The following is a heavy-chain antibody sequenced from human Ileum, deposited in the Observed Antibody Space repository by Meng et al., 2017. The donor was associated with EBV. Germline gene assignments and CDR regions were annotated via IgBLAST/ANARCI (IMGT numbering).Heavy chain of an antibody. CDR1: GFTFRNYG. CDR2: ISYDGNNK. D-gene: IGHD3-10*01. J-gene: IGHJ4*02. Sequence: ALLVESGGGVVQPGRSLILSCEASGFTFRNYGMHWVRQAPGKGLEWVAVISYDGNNKYYADSVKGRFNISRDNSKNTLYLQMNSLRAEDTAVYYCTKFPRGREVDYWGQGTLVTVSS. V-gene: IGHV3-30*18. CDR3: TKFPRGREVDY.